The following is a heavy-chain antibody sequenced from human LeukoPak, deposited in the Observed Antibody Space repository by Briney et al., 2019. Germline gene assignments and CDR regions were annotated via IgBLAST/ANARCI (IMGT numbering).Heavy chain of an antibody. V-gene: IGHV3-11*04. J-gene: IGHJ4*02. D-gene: IGHD6-13*01. CDR2: ISSSGTTI. CDR1: GFTFSDYY. CDR3: AREAAAAGYFDH. Sequence: GGSLRLSCAASGFTFSDYYMSWIRQAPGKGLEWVSYISSSGTTIYYADSVKGRFTISRDNAKNSLYLQMNSLRAVDTAVYYCAREAAAAGYFDHWGQGTLVTVSS.